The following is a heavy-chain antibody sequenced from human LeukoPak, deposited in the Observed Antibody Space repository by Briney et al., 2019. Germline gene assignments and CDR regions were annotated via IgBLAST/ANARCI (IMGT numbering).Heavy chain of an antibody. J-gene: IGHJ4*02. CDR1: GFTFSDYA. D-gene: IGHD2-21*01. Sequence: GGSLRLSCAASGFTFSDYAMSWVRQAPGKGLEWVSSISSSSSYIYYADSMKGRFTISRDNAKNSLYLQMNSLRAEDTAVYYCARTWGIPVYWGQGTLVTVSS. CDR2: ISSSSSYI. CDR3: ARTWGIPVY. V-gene: IGHV3-21*01.